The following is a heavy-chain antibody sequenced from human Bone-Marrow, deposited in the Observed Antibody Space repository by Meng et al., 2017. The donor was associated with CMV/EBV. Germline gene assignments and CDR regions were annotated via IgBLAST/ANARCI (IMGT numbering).Heavy chain of an antibody. D-gene: IGHD2-2*01. CDR1: EDSFTDYW. V-gene: IGHV5-51*01. CDR3: ARLGYCSSTSCQYYYGMDV. Sequence: GDSLKISCKGSEDSFTDYWIGWVRQMPGKGLEWMGIIYPGDSDTRYSPSFQGQVTISADKSISTAYLQWSSLEASDTAIYYCARLGYCSSTSCQYYYGMDVCGQGTTVTVSS. CDR2: IYPGDSDT. J-gene: IGHJ6*02.